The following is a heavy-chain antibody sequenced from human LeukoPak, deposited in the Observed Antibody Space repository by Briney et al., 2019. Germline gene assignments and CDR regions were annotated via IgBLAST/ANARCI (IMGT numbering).Heavy chain of an antibody. V-gene: IGHV1-69*13. J-gene: IGHJ6*03. CDR2: IIPIFGTA. CDR3: ATMVRGVRVWYYYMDV. Sequence: ASVKVSCKASGGTFSSYAISWVRQAPGQGLEWMGGIIPIFGTANYAQKFQGRVTITADESTSTAYMELSSLRSEDTAVYYCATMVRGVRVWYYYMDVWGKGSTVTIS. CDR1: GGTFSSYA. D-gene: IGHD3-10*01.